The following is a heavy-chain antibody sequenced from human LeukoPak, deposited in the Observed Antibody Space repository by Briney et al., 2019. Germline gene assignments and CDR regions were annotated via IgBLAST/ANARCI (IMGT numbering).Heavy chain of an antibody. V-gene: IGHV1-8*03. D-gene: IGHD3-3*01. CDR1: GFSFNNYA. CDR2: MNPNSGNT. CDR3: ARGLGDFWSGYYMRERFDP. Sequence: GASVKVSCKASGFSFNNYAISWVRQAPGQGLEWMGWMNPNSGNTGYAQKFQGRVTITRNTSISTAYMELSSLRSEDTAVYYCARGLGDFWSGYYMRERFDPWGQGTLVTVSS. J-gene: IGHJ5*02.